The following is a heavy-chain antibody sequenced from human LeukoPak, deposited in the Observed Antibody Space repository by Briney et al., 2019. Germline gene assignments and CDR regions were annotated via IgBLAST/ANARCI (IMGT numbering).Heavy chain of an antibody. Sequence: PGGSLRLSCSVSGFTFSTYAMHWVRQAPGKGLEYVSSITANGDTTYYADSVKGRFTISRHNSKNTLYLQMNSLRAGDTAVYYCARESIAAAGFDYWGQGTLVTVSS. CDR2: ITANGDTT. D-gene: IGHD6-13*01. V-gene: IGHV3-64*04. CDR1: GFTFSTYA. CDR3: ARESIAAAGFDY. J-gene: IGHJ4*02.